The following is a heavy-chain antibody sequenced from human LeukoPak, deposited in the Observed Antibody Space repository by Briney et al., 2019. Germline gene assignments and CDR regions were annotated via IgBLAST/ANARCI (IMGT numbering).Heavy chain of an antibody. J-gene: IGHJ4*02. Sequence: SETPSLTSTVSGGSISSYHWSWIRQPAGKGLEWIGRIYTSGSTNYNPSLKSRVTMSVDTSKNQFSLKLTSVTAADTAVYYCARVNSGCDWDWGQGTLVTVSS. D-gene: IGHD5-12*01. CDR2: IYTSGST. CDR3: ARVNSGCDWD. V-gene: IGHV4-4*07. CDR1: GGSISSYH.